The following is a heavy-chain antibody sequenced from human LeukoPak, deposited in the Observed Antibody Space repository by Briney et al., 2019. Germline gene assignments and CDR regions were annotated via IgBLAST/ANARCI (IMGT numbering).Heavy chain of an antibody. D-gene: IGHD1-26*01. J-gene: IGHJ4*02. Sequence: SGGSLRLSCAASGFTFSSYAMSWVRPAPGKGLEWVSAISGSGGSTYYADSVKGRFTISRDNSRNTLYLQMNSLRAEDTAVYYCEGWERPFDYWGQGTLVTVSS. V-gene: IGHV3-23*01. CDR1: GFTFSSYA. CDR3: EGWERPFDY. CDR2: ISGSGGST.